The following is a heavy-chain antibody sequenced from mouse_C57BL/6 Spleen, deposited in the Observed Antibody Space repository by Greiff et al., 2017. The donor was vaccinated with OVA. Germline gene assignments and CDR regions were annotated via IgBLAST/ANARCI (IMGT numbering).Heavy chain of an antibody. Sequence: QVQLQQSGAELMKPGASVKLSCKASGYTFTGYWIDWVKQRPGHGLEWIGEIVPGSGSTNYNGKFKGKATFTADTSSNTAYMQLSSLTTEDSAIYYGEECEGGAMGCWGQGASVTVSS. D-gene: IGHD1-1*02. CDR3: EECEGGAMGC. CDR1: GYTFTGYW. CDR2: IVPGSGST. V-gene: IGHV1-9*01. J-gene: IGHJ4*01.